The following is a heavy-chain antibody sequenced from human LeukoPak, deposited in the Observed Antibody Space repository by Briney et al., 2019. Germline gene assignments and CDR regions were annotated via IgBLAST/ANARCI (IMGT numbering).Heavy chain of an antibody. CDR2: ISGSGGST. Sequence: GGSLRLSCAASGFTFSSYAMSWVRQAPGKGLELVSAISGSGGSTYYADSVKGRFTISRDNAKNSLYLQMNSLRAEDMALYYCAKDRGDQGSDAFDIWGQGTMVTASS. D-gene: IGHD2-21*01. V-gene: IGHV3-23*01. J-gene: IGHJ3*02. CDR1: GFTFSSYA. CDR3: AKDRGDQGSDAFDI.